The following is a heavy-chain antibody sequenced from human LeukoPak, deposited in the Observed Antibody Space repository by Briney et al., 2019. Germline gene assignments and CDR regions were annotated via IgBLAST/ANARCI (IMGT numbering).Heavy chain of an antibody. V-gene: IGHV3-23*01. D-gene: IGHD4-23*01. Sequence: GGSPRLSCAASGFTFSNYAMSWVRQAPGKGLEWVSAISGSGGNTYYADSVKGRFTISRDNSKNTLYLQMSSLRAEDSAIYYCAREDSGPGGYWGQGTLVTVSS. J-gene: IGHJ4*02. CDR1: GFTFSNYA. CDR3: AREDSGPGGY. CDR2: ISGSGGNT.